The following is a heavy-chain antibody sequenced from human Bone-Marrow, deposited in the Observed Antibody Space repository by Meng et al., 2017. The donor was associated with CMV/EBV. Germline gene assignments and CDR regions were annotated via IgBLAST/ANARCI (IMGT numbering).Heavy chain of an antibody. V-gene: IGHV4-39*07. D-gene: IGHD2-21*01. CDR1: GGSISSSSYY. CDR2: IYYSGST. Sequence: SETLSLTCTVSGGSISSSSYYWGWIRQPPGKGLEWIGSIYYSGSTNYNPSLKSRVTISVDTSKNQFSLKLSSVTAADTAVYYCARTAYCGGDCYAVKLWGQGTMVTVSS. J-gene: IGHJ3*01. CDR3: ARTAYCGGDCYAVKL.